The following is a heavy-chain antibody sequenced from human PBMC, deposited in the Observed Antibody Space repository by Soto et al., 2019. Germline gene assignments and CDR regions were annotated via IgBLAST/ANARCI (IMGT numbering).Heavy chain of an antibody. D-gene: IGHD4-17*01. CDR1: GYTLTSYG. J-gene: IGHJ4*02. CDR2: ISAYNGNT. CDR3: ARGGDYGDFPEPFDY. V-gene: IGHV1-18*01. Sequence: GASVKVSCKAPGYTLTSYGISWVRQATGQGLEWMGWISAYNGNTNYAQKLQGRVTMTTDTSTSTAYMELRSLRSDDTAVYYCARGGDYGDFPEPFDYWGQGTLVTVSS.